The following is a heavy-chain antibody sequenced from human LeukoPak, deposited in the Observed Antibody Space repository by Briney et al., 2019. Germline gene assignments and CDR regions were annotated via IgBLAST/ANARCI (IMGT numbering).Heavy chain of an antibody. CDR3: ARRYYYNLGSFPFDF. CDR2: IHSSGTT. D-gene: IGHD3-10*01. CDR1: GGPFSGYF. V-gene: IGHV4-34*01. Sequence: SETLSLTCAVSGGPFSGYFWSWIRQSSGKGLEWIGEIHSSGTTNYNPSLNSRVATSEDTSKHQFYLNLSSVTAADTAVYYCARRYYYNLGSFPFDFWAQGTLVSVSS. J-gene: IGHJ4*02.